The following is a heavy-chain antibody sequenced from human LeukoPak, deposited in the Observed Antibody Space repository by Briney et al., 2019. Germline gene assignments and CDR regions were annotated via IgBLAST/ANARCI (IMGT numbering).Heavy chain of an antibody. Sequence: SETLSLTCTVSGGSISGSNYYWTWIRQPPGKGLEWIASIFYDGSTYYSPSLRSRVTISVDTSKNQFSLKLTSVTAADTAVYYCVRDRDYWGQGTLVTVSS. CDR2: IFYDGST. V-gene: IGHV4-39*07. J-gene: IGHJ4*02. CDR1: GGSISGSNYY. CDR3: VRDRDY.